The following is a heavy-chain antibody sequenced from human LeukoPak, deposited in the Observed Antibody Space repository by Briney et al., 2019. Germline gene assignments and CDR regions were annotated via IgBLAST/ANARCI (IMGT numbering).Heavy chain of an antibody. V-gene: IGHV3-30*18. J-gene: IGHJ4*02. CDR1: GFTFSGCA. CDR3: AKSRFQATNYDY. D-gene: IGHD4/OR15-4a*01. CDR2: ISNDGNNK. Sequence: GGSLRLSCAASGFTFSGCASHWVRQAPGKGLEWVAIISNDGNNKYYADSVKGRFTISRDNSKNTLYLQMNSLRVEDTAVYYCAKSRFQATNYDYWGQGTLVTVSS.